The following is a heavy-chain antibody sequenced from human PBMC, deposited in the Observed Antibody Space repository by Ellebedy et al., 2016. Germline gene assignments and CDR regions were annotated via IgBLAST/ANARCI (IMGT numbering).Heavy chain of an antibody. CDR3: ARAMGYYGSGIPYFDY. CDR1: GFTFSSYA. CDR2: ISGSGGST. V-gene: IGHV3-23*01. Sequence: GESLKISCAASGFTFSSYAMSWVRQAPGKGLEWVSAISGSGGSTYYADSVKGRFTISRDNAKNSLYLQMNSLRAEDTAVYYCARAMGYYGSGIPYFDYWGQGTLVTVSS. D-gene: IGHD3-10*01. J-gene: IGHJ4*02.